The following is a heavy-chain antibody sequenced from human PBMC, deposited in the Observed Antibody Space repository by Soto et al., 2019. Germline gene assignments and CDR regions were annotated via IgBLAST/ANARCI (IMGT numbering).Heavy chain of an antibody. CDR2: IDPSDSYT. J-gene: IGHJ3*02. D-gene: IGHD2-21*02. V-gene: IGHV5-10-1*01. CDR1: GYSFTIYW. Sequence: PGESLKISCKGTGYSFTIYWISWVRQMPGKGLEWMGRIDPSDSYTNYSPSFQGHVTISADKSISTAYLQWSSLRASDTAMYYCAIGGDWYFFDIWAQGTMVTVS. CDR3: AIGGDWYFFDI.